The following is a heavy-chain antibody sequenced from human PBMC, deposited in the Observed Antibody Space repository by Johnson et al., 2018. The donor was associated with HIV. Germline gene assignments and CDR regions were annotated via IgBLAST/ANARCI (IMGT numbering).Heavy chain of an antibody. V-gene: IGHV3-30*04. Sequence: QVQLVESGGGVVQPGRSLRLSCAASGFTFSSYAMHWVRQAPGKGLEWVAVISYDGRNNYYADSVKGRFTLSRDNSKNTLSLQMNSLRAEDTAVYYCARDLEDIVVVPAAIGAFDIWGQGTMVTVSS. CDR2: ISYDGRNN. CDR3: ARDLEDIVVVPAAIGAFDI. J-gene: IGHJ3*02. D-gene: IGHD2-2*01. CDR1: GFTFSSYA.